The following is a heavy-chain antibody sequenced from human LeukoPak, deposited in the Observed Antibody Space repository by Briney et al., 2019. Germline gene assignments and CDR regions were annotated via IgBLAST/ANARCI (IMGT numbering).Heavy chain of an antibody. J-gene: IGHJ4*02. CDR3: ARLYCSSTSCYTFDY. Sequence: PSETLSLTCAAYGGSFSGYYWSWIRQPPGKGLEWIGEINHSGSTNYNPSLKSRVTISVDTSKNQFSLKLSSVTAADTAVYYCARLYCSSTSCYTFDYWGQGTLVTVSS. CDR2: INHSGST. CDR1: GGSFSGYY. D-gene: IGHD2-2*02. V-gene: IGHV4-34*01.